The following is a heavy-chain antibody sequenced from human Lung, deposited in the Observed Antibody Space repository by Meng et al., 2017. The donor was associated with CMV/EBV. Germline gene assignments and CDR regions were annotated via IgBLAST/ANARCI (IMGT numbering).Heavy chain of an antibody. J-gene: IGHJ4*02. D-gene: IGHD3-22*01. Sequence: SVXVSXXASGDTFNDNAISWVRQVPGQGLEWMGGIIPNAGLPSHAQKFEGRVTLTADTSTTTVYMELRSLRSDDTAVYYCARVSGHLITMILYYFDSWGQGTXVPVAS. CDR1: GDTFNDNA. CDR2: IIPNAGLP. V-gene: IGHV1-69*10. CDR3: ARVSGHLITMILYYFDS.